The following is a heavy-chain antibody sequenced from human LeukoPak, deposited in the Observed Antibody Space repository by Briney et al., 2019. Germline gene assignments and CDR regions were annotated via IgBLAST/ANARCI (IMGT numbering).Heavy chain of an antibody. CDR2: VSGSGGST. V-gene: IGHV3-23*01. CDR3: AKVRSFNWFDP. CDR1: GFTFSSYA. Sequence: GGSLRLSCAASGFTFSSYAMSWVRQAPGKGLEWVSGVSGSGGSTYYADSVKGRFTISRDNSKNTLYLQMNSLRAEDTAVYYCAKVRSFNWFDPWGQGTLVTVSS. J-gene: IGHJ5*02. D-gene: IGHD3-10*01.